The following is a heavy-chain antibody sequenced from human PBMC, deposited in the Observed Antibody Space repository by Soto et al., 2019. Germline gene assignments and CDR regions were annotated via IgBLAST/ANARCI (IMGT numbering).Heavy chain of an antibody. CDR3: ARQAVAGIYYYYYYAMDV. CDR1: GGALSGYY. V-gene: IGHV4-34*01. J-gene: IGHJ6*02. CDR2: INHSGTT. Sequence: SETLSLTCAVYGGALSGYYWRWMRQPRANVLEWIGQINHSGTTHYTPSLKTRVPISVDTSKNQFSLRLSSVTAADTAVYYCARQAVAGIYYYYYYAMDVRGQGPTLTV. D-gene: IGHD6-19*01.